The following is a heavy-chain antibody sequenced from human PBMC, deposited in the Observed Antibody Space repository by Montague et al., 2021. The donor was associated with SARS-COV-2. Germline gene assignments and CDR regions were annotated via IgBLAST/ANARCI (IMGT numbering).Heavy chain of an antibody. Sequence: SLRLSCAASGFTFSTYCMSWVRQAPGKGLEWVAYIRPDGSDKYYVDSVRGRFTMSRDNAKNSLYLQVNNLGAEDTAVYYCARDWPGAGEQNFDYWGQGTLVTVSS. CDR2: IRPDGSDK. J-gene: IGHJ4*02. CDR3: ARDWPGAGEQNFDY. CDR1: GFTFSTYC. D-gene: IGHD7-27*01. V-gene: IGHV3-7*01.